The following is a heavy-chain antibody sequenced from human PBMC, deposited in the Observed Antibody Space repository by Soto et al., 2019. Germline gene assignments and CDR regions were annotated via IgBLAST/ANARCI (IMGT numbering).Heavy chain of an antibody. J-gene: IGHJ6*02. V-gene: IGHV4-34*01. CDR1: GGSFSGYY. CDR2: INHSVST. CDR3: ARDGAYSSSWYTRYYYYGMDV. D-gene: IGHD6-13*01. Sequence: LSLTYAVYGGSFSGYYWSWIGQPPVKGLAWIGEINHSVSTNYNPSLKSRVTISVDTSKNQFSLKLSSVTAADTAVYYCARDGAYSSSWYTRYYYYGMDVWGQGTTVTVSS.